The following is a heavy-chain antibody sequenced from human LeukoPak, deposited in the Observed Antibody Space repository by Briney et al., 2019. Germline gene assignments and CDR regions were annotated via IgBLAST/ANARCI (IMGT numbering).Heavy chain of an antibody. Sequence: SQTLSLTCTVSGGSISSGNYYWNWIRQHPEKSLEWIGYILYSGSTYYNPSLKSRVTISVDTSKNQFSLKLSSVTAADTAVYYCARGSTLIRGFDYWGQGTLVTVSS. J-gene: IGHJ4*02. CDR3: ARGSTLIRGFDY. CDR1: GGSISSGNYY. D-gene: IGHD3-10*01. V-gene: IGHV4-31*03. CDR2: ILYSGST.